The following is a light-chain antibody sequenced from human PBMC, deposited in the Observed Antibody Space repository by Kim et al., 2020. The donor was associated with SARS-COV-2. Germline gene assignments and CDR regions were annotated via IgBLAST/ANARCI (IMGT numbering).Light chain of an antibody. V-gene: IGKV3-15*01. CDR2: GAS. Sequence: VSPGERATLSCRASQSVHSNLAWYQQQPGQAPRLLIYGASTRATDIPARFSGSGSGTEFTLIISSLQSEDIAVYYCQQYDNWPPYTFGQGTKLEI. J-gene: IGKJ2*01. CDR1: QSVHSN. CDR3: QQYDNWPPYT.